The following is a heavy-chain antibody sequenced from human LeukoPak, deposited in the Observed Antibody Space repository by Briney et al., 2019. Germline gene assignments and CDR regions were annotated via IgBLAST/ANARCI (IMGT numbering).Heavy chain of an antibody. CDR1: GFTFSNYE. CDR3: ARGLPRGSGWSHYYGLDV. Sequence: GGSLRLSCAASGFTFSNYELNWVSQAPGKGLEWVSYISSSGSTIYYADSVKGRFTISRDNAKNSLYLQMYSLRAEDTAFYYCARGLPRGSGWSHYYGLDVWGQGTTVTVSS. D-gene: IGHD6-19*01. CDR2: ISSSGSTI. V-gene: IGHV3-48*03. J-gene: IGHJ6*02.